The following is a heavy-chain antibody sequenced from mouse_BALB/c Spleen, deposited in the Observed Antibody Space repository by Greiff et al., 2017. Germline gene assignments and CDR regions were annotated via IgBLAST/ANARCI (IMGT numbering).Heavy chain of an antibody. J-gene: IGHJ2*01. V-gene: IGHV1-55*01. Sequence: QVQLQQPGAELVKPGTSVKLSCKASGYNFTSYWINWVKLRPGQGLEWIGDIYPGSGSTNYNEKFKSKATLTVDTSSSTAYMQLSSLASEDSALYYCARRGYGNYYFDYWGQGTTLTVSS. CDR3: ARRGYGNYYFDY. CDR1: GYNFTSYW. CDR2: IYPGSGST. D-gene: IGHD2-10*02.